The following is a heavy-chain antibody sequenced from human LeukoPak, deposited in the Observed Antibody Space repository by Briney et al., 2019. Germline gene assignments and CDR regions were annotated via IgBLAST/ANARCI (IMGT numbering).Heavy chain of an antibody. CDR2: IYYSGST. CDR3: ARGAVLMDY. J-gene: IGHJ4*02. CDR1: GGSISSYY. D-gene: IGHD2-8*01. V-gene: IGHV4-59*01. Sequence: PSETLSLTCTVSGGSISSYYWSWIRQPPGKGLEWIGYIYYSGSTNYNPSLKSRVTISVDTSKNQFSLKLSSVTAADTAVHYCARGAVLMDYWGQGTLVTVSS.